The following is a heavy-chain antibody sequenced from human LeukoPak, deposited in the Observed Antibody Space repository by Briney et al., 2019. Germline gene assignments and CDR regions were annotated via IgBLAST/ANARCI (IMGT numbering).Heavy chain of an antibody. J-gene: IGHJ4*02. CDR3: VRGIAACPHSSGWYLADY. CDR2: ISAYNGNT. V-gene: IGHV1-18*01. D-gene: IGHD6-19*01. Sequence: ASVKVSCKASGYTFTSYGISWVRQAPGQGLEWMGWISAYNGNTNYAQKLQGRVTMTTDTSTSTAYMELRSLRSDDTAVYYCVRGIAACPHSSGWYLADYWGQGTLVTVSS. CDR1: GYTFTSYG.